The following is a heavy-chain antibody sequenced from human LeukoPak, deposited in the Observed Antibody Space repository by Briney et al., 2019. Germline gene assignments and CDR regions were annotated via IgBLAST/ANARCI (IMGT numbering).Heavy chain of an antibody. V-gene: IGHV4-59*08. CDR3: ARLIDGHNPTNFYYYMDV. J-gene: IGHJ6*03. CDR2: IYYGGST. Sequence: SETLSLTCTVSGVSISSHYWIWIRQPPGKGLEWIGYIYYGGSTNYNPPLNSRASISVDTSKNQVSLKLRSVTAADTAVYYCARLIDGHNPTNFYYYMDVWGKGTTVIISS. CDR1: GVSISSHY. D-gene: IGHD5-24*01.